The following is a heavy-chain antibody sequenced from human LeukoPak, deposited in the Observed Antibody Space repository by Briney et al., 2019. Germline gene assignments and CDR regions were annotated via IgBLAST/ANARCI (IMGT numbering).Heavy chain of an antibody. CDR3: AKDLWFGELFSDY. J-gene: IGHJ4*02. D-gene: IGHD3-10*01. CDR1: GFTFSSYA. CDR2: ISGSGGST. Sequence: GGSLRLSCAASGFTFSSYAMSWVRQAPGKGLEWVSTISGSGGSTYYADSVKGRFTISRDNSKNTLYLQMNSLRAEDTAVYYCAKDLWFGELFSDYWGQGALVTVSS. V-gene: IGHV3-23*01.